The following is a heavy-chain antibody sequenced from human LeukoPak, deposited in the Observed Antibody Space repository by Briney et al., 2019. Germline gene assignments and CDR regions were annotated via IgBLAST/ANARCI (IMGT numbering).Heavy chain of an antibody. CDR2: IRYDGSNK. J-gene: IGHJ4*02. V-gene: IGHV3-30*02. D-gene: IGHD6-13*01. CDR3: AKTPYSLDYFDY. Sequence: GGSLRLSCAASGFTFRSYGMHWVRQAPGKGLEWVAFIRYDGSNKYYADSVKGRFTISRDNSKNTLYLQMNSLRAEDTAVYYCAKTPYSLDYFDYWGQGTLVTVSS. CDR1: GFTFRSYG.